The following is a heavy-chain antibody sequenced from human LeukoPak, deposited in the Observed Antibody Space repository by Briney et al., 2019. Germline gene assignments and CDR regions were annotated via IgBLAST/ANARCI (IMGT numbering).Heavy chain of an antibody. D-gene: IGHD3-16*01. J-gene: IGHJ4*02. CDR2: ISGSGGST. Sequence: GGSLRLSCAASGFTFSTYYMSWIRQAPGKGLEWVSAISGSGGSTYYADSVKGRFTISRDNSKNTLYLQMNSLRAEDTAVYYCAKWDKLAYLDYWVQATMVTVSS. CDR3: AKWDKLAYLDY. CDR1: GFTFSTYY. V-gene: IGHV3-23*01.